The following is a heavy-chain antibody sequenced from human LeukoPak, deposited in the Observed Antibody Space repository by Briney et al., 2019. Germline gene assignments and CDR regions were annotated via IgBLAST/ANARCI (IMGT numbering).Heavy chain of an antibody. CDR3: ARDSYDSSGYPSFGY. Sequence: GGSLTLSCAASGFTFTTYSMNWVRQPPGKGLEWISSISSSSSYIYYADSVKGRFTISRDNAKNSLYMQMTSLTADTTALYYCARDSYDSSGYPSFGYWGQGTLVTVSS. J-gene: IGHJ4*02. CDR1: GFTFTTYS. V-gene: IGHV3-21*01. CDR2: ISSSSSYI. D-gene: IGHD3-22*01.